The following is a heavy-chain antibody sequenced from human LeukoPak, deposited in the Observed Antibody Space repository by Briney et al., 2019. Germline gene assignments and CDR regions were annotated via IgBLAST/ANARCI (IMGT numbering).Heavy chain of an antibody. V-gene: IGHV4-4*09. J-gene: IGHJ6*03. CDR2: IYTSVSS. CDR3: ARRGSIAARSYYYYYMDV. D-gene: IGHD6-6*01. Sequence: SETLSLTCTVSGGSISRYYWSWIRQPPGTGLEWIGDIYTSVSSNYNPSLKSRVTISLDTSKNQFSLKLSSVTAADTAVYYCARRGSIAARSYYYYYMDVWGRGTTVTVSS. CDR1: GGSISRYY.